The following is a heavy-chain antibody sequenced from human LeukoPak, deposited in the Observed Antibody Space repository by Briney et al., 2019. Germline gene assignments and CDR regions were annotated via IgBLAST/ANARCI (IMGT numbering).Heavy chain of an antibody. CDR2: IHPSGSL. CDR3: ARGTDRSKIGY. Sequence: SETLSLTCAVYGGSFSGYYWSWIRQPPGKGLEWIGEIHPSGSLDYNPSPKSRVTISVDTSKNQFSLKLSSVTAADTAVYYCARGTDRSKIGYWGQGTLVTVSS. J-gene: IGHJ4*02. D-gene: IGHD3-22*01. V-gene: IGHV4-34*01. CDR1: GGSFSGYY.